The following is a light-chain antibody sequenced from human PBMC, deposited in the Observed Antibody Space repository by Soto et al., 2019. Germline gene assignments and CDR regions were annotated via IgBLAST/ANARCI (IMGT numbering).Light chain of an antibody. V-gene: IGKV3-20*01. CDR2: DAS. CDR1: QTVRNNY. CDR3: QQFSSYPLT. Sequence: TQYQANRSVSPGDNATLSCRASQTVRNNYLAWYQQKPGQAPRLLIYDASSRATGIPDRFSGGGSGTDGTLTISRLEHEDGAVYYCQQFSSYPLTFGGGTKVDIK. J-gene: IGKJ4*01.